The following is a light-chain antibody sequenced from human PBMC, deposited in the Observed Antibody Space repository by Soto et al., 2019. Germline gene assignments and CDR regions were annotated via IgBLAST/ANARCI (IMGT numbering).Light chain of an antibody. Sequence: DIQMTQSPSSLSASVGDIVTLTCRASQGIRNYLAWYQQKPGKVPKLLIYAASTLQSGVPSRFSGSGSGTDFTLTISGLQPEDVATYYCQTYNSAPLTFGGGTKVEIK. CDR1: QGIRNY. V-gene: IGKV1-27*01. CDR3: QTYNSAPLT. CDR2: AAS. J-gene: IGKJ4*01.